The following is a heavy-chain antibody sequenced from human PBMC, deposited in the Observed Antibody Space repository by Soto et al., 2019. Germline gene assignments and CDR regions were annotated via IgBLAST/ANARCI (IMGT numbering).Heavy chain of an antibody. CDR3: ARGQPEGITIFGVVQTPYYYYGMDV. V-gene: IGHV4-59*01. CDR1: GGSISGYY. CDR2: IYYSGST. J-gene: IGHJ6*02. Sequence: SETLSLTCTVSGGSISGYYWSWIRQPPGKGLEWIGYIYYSGSTNYNPSLKSRVTISVDTSKNQFSLKLSSVTAADTAVYYCARGQPEGITIFGVVQTPYYYYGMDVWGQGTTVTVSS. D-gene: IGHD3-3*01.